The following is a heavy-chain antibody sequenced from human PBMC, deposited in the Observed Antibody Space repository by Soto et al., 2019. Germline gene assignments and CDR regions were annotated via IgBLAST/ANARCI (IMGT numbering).Heavy chain of an antibody. D-gene: IGHD5-18*01. CDR3: ARDSETNGYSYDYFDY. CDR2: ISYDGSNI. CDR1: GFTFRTYA. J-gene: IGHJ4*02. V-gene: IGHV3-30*04. Sequence: QVQLVESGGGVVQPGRSLKLSCAASGFTFRTYAMHWVRQAPGKGLEWVAVISYDGSNIYYADSVKGRFTISRDNSKNTLYLQINSLRTEDSAVYYCARDSETNGYSYDYFDYWGQGTLVTVSS.